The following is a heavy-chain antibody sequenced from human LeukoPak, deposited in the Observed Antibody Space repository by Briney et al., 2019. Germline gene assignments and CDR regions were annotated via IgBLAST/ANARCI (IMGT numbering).Heavy chain of an antibody. D-gene: IGHD5-18*01. CDR2: IDYSGST. CDR1: GVSISSSYY. CDR3: ARLGYSCGYTALDP. Sequence: PSGTLSLTCAVSGVSISSSYYWSWIRQPPGKGLEWIGYIDYSGSTNYNPSLKSRVTISVDTSKNQFSLKLSSVTAADTAVYYCARLGYSCGYTALDPWGQGTLVTVSS. V-gene: IGHV4-59*08. J-gene: IGHJ5*02.